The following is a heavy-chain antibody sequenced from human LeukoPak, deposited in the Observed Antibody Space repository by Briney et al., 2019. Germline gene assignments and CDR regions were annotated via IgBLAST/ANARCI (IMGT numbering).Heavy chain of an antibody. CDR2: IRSKAYGGTR. Sequence: GGSLRLSCTGSGFTFGDHATTWFRQAPGKGLEWVGFIRSKAYGGTREYAASVKGRFTISRDDSKSIAYLQMNSLKIEDTAVYYCARALPRSSNVWGQGTLVTVSS. V-gene: IGHV3-49*03. CDR3: ARALPRSSNV. D-gene: IGHD6-13*01. J-gene: IGHJ4*02. CDR1: GFTFGDHA.